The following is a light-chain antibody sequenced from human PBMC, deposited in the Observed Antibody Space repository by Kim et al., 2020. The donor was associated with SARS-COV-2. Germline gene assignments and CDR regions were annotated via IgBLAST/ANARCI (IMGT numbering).Light chain of an antibody. J-gene: IGKJ2*01. CDR1: QSVSSSY. V-gene: IGKV3-20*01. Sequence: EIVLTQSPGTLSLSPGERATLSCRASQSVSSSYLAWYQQKPGQAPRLLIYGASSRATGIPDRFSGSGSGTDFTLTISRLEPEDFAVYYCQQYCSSPLFGQGTKLEI. CDR3: QQYCSSPL. CDR2: GAS.